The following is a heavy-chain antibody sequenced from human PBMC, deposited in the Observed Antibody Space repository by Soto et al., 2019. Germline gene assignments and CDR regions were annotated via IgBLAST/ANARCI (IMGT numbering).Heavy chain of an antibody. Sequence: QVHLVQSGAEVKKPGASVKVSCKASGDTFTDYAIHWVRQAPRQRLEWLARINPGNADTQYSQKFQGRVTLTRDTSATTAYMELSSLRSEDTSVYFCAGGVGATAATFDYWGQGTLVTVSS. CDR2: INPGNADT. CDR3: AGGVGATAATFDY. D-gene: IGHD1-26*01. J-gene: IGHJ4*02. CDR1: GDTFTDYA. V-gene: IGHV1-3*01.